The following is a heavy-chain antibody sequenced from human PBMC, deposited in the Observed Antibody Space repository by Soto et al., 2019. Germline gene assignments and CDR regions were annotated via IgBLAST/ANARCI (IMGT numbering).Heavy chain of an antibody. CDR1: GFTFSSYG. CDR3: AREGYDYVWGSLNWFDP. Sequence: PGGSLRLSCAASGFTFSSYGMHWVRQAPGKGLEWVAVIWYDGSNKYYADSVKGRFTISRDNSKNTLYLQMNSLRAEDTAVYYCAREGYDYVWGSLNWFDPWGQGTLVTVSS. J-gene: IGHJ5*02. V-gene: IGHV3-33*01. CDR2: IWYDGSNK. D-gene: IGHD3-16*01.